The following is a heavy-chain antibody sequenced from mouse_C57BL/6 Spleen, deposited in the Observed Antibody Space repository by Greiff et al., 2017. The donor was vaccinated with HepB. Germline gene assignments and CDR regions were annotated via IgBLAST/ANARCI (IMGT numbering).Heavy chain of an antibody. Sequence: EVKLLESGPGLVKPSQSLSLTCSVTGYSITSGYYWNWIRQFPGNKLEWMGYISYDGSNNYNPSLKNRISITRDTSKNQFFLKLNSVTTEDTATYYCARGYDYDEKGFDYWGQGTTLTVSS. CDR1: GYSITSGYY. CDR3: ARGYDYDEKGFDY. CDR2: ISYDGSN. D-gene: IGHD2-4*01. J-gene: IGHJ2*01. V-gene: IGHV3-6*01.